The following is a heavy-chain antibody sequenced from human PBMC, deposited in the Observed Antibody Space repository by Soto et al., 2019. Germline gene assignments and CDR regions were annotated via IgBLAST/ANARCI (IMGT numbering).Heavy chain of an antibody. CDR3: ASLAGDRYYYRMDV. Sequence: PSQTLSLTCAISGDSVSSNSAAWNWIRQSPSRGLEWLGRTYYRSKWYNDYAVSVKSRITINPDTSKNQFSVQLNSVTPEDTAVYYCASLAGDRYYYRMDVWGQGTTVTVSS. V-gene: IGHV6-1*01. CDR1: GDSVSSNSAA. CDR2: TYYRSKWYN. D-gene: IGHD6-19*01. J-gene: IGHJ6*02.